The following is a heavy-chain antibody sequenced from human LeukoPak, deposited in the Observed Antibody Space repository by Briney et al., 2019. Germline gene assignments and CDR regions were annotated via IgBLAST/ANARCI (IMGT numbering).Heavy chain of an antibody. Sequence: GGSLRLSCAASEFTFSSYAMHWVRQAPGKGLEWVTVTSYDGSNKYHADSVKGRFTISRDNSKNTLYLQMNSLRAEDTAVYYCASGTMIVPYYFEYWGQGTLVTVSS. V-gene: IGHV3-30-3*01. J-gene: IGHJ4*02. D-gene: IGHD3-22*01. CDR1: EFTFSSYA. CDR3: ASGTMIVPYYFEY. CDR2: TSYDGSNK.